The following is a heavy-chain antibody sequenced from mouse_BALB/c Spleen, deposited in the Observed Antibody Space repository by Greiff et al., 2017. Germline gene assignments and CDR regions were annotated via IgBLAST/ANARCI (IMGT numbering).Heavy chain of an antibody. CDR2: INPYNGDT. Sequence: EVQLVESGPELVKPGASVKISCKASGYSFTGYFMNWVMQSHGKSLEWIGRINPYNGDTFYNQKFKGKATLTVDKSSSTAHMELRSLASEDSAVYYCASNYYTEGAMDYWGQGTSVTVSS. V-gene: IGHV1-20*02. CDR1: GYSFTGYF. CDR3: ASNYYTEGAMDY. D-gene: IGHD2-1*01. J-gene: IGHJ4*01.